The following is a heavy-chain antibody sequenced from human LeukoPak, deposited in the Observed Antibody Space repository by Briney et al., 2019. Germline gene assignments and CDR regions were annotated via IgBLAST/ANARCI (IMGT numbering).Heavy chain of an antibody. J-gene: IGHJ4*02. CDR3: AKDPCGGDCYWDY. CDR2: ISGSGGST. CDR1: GFTFSSYA. V-gene: IGHV3-23*01. D-gene: IGHD2-21*02. Sequence: GGSLRLSCAASGFTFSSYAMRWVRQAPGKGLEWVSAISGSGGSTYYADSVKGRFTISRDNSKNTLYLQMNSLRAEDTAVYYRAKDPCGGDCYWDYWGQGTLVTVSS.